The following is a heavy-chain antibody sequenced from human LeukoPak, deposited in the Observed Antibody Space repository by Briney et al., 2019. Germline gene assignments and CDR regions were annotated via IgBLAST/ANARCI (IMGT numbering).Heavy chain of an antibody. J-gene: IGHJ4*02. D-gene: IGHD3-16*01. CDR1: GYTFTSYA. V-gene: IGHV1-3*01. CDR3: AKDQGFSPGGFDY. CDR2: INAGNGNT. Sequence: ASVKVSCKASGYTFTSYAMHWVRQAPGQRLEWMGWINAGNGNTKYSQKFQGRVTITRDTSASTAYMELSSLRSEDTAVYYCAKDQGFSPGGFDYWGQGTLVTVSP.